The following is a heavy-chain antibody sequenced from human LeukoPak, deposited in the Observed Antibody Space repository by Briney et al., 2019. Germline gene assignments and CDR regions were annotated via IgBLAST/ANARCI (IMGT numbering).Heavy chain of an antibody. Sequence: GGSLRLSCAASGFTFSSYAMSWVRQAPGKGLEWVSAISGSGGSTYYADSVKGRFTISRDNSKNTLYLQMNSLRAEDTAVYYCARDGVGPYGMDVWGQGTTVTVSS. CDR3: ARDGVGPYGMDV. J-gene: IGHJ6*02. CDR2: ISGSGGST. D-gene: IGHD1-26*01. CDR1: GFTFSSYA. V-gene: IGHV3-23*01.